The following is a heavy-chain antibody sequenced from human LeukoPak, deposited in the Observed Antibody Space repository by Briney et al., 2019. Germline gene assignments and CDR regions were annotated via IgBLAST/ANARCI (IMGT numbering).Heavy chain of an antibody. D-gene: IGHD3-22*01. J-gene: IGHJ4*02. Sequence: PGGSLRPSCAASGFTFDDYAMHWVRQAPGKGLEWVSGISWNSGSIGYADSVKGRFTISRDNAKNSLYLQMNSLRAEDTALYYCASFPLGYDSSGYYYGWGQGTLVTVSS. V-gene: IGHV3-9*01. CDR1: GFTFDDYA. CDR2: ISWNSGSI. CDR3: ASFPLGYDSSGYYYG.